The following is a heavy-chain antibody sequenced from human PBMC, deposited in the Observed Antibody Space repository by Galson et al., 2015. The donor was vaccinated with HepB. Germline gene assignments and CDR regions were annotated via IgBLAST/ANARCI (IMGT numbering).Heavy chain of an antibody. D-gene: IGHD4-11*01. J-gene: IGHJ3*02. V-gene: IGHV1-69*01. CDR1: GGTFSSYA. CDR3: ASDDYPDAFDI. CDR2: IIPIFGTA. Sequence: VKVSCKASGGTFSSYAISWVRQAPGQGLEWMGGIIPIFGTANYAQKFQGRVTITADESTSTAYMELGSLRSEDTAVYYCASDDYPDAFDIWGQGTMVTVSS.